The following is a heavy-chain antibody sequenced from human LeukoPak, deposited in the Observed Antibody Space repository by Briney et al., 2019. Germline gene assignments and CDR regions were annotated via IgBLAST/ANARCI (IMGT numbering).Heavy chain of an antibody. J-gene: IGHJ4*02. V-gene: IGHV1-3*01. Sequence: GASVKVSCKASGYTFTSYAMHWVRQAPGQRPEWMGWINAGNGNTKYSQKFQGRVTITRDTSASTAYMELSSLRPEDTAVYYCARVQSAYCSSSRCYGGYFDYWGQGTLVTVSS. CDR3: ARVQSAYCSSSRCYGGYFDY. D-gene: IGHD2-2*01. CDR2: INAGNGNT. CDR1: GYTFTSYA.